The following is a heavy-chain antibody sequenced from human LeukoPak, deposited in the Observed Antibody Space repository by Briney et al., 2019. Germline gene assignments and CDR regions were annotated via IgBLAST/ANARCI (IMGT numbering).Heavy chain of an antibody. CDR3: ARASSGGDYGDYARGEGQYNWFDP. D-gene: IGHD4-17*01. V-gene: IGHV1-8*01. Sequence: ASVKVSCKASGYTFTSYDINWVRQATGQGLEWKGWMNPNSGNTGYAQKFQGRVTMTRNTSISTAYMELSSLRSEDTAVYYCARASSGGDYGDYARGEGQYNWFDPWGQGTLVTVSS. J-gene: IGHJ5*02. CDR1: GYTFTSYD. CDR2: MNPNSGNT.